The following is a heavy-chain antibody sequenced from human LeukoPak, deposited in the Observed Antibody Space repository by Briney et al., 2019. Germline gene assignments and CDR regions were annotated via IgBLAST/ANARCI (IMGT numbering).Heavy chain of an antibody. CDR3: ARQVYYYGSGSYYLDY. Sequence: PSETLSLICTVSGGSISSSSYYWGWIRQPPGKGLEWIGSIYYSGSTYYNPSLKSRVTISVDTSKNQFSLKLSSVTAADTAVYYCARQVYYYGSGSYYLDYWGQGTLVTVSS. V-gene: IGHV4-39*01. CDR2: IYYSGST. J-gene: IGHJ4*02. CDR1: GGSISSSSYY. D-gene: IGHD3-10*01.